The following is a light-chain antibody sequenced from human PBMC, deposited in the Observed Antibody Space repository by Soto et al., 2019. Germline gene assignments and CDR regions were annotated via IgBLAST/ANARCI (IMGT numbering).Light chain of an antibody. CDR3: QQDGSSPWT. CDR2: GAS. V-gene: IGKV3-20*01. J-gene: IGKJ1*01. CDR1: QSGSH. Sequence: EVVVTQSPCTVSASPGETVILSCRASQSGSHLAWYQKRLCQPHRIVVYGASNQAPGIPLRFSGSGSGTDFNLTISRLDPDAFEIYSCQQDGSSPWTFGQGTKVAI.